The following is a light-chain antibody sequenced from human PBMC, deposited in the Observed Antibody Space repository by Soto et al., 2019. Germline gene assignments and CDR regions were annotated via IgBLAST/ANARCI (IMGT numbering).Light chain of an antibody. Sequence: EIVLTQSPGTLSVSPGERVTLSCMASQSVSSNYLAWYQQRPGQAPRLLIFGASYRATGIPDRFSGSGSGTDFTLTISRLEPEDFAVYYCQQYSNSPPEFTFGPGTKVDSK. J-gene: IGKJ3*01. CDR1: QSVSSNY. CDR3: QQYSNSPPEFT. V-gene: IGKV3-20*01. CDR2: GAS.